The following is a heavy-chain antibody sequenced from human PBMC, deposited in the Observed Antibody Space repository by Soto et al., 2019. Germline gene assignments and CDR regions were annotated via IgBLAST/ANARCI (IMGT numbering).Heavy chain of an antibody. V-gene: IGHV3-64*01. J-gene: IGHJ6*03. CDR3: ARRGYGSRWPNVYMDV. Sequence: EAQLVESGGGLVQPGGSLRLSCAASGFTFSNYEMHWVRQAPGKGLEYVSGISNNGAHTDYAKSVKGRFTISRDNSENTLYLQMGSLRDEDVALYYCARRGYGSRWPNVYMDVWGKGTTVTVSS. D-gene: IGHD6-13*01. CDR1: GFTFSNYE. CDR2: ISNNGAHT.